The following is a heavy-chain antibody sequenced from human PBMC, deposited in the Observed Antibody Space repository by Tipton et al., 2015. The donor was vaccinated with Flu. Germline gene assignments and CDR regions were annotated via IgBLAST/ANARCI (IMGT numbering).Heavy chain of an antibody. Sequence: GSLRLSCAASGFTFSSYEMSWVRQAPGKGLEWVSYISSSGSTIYYADSVKGRFTISRDNAKNSLYLQMNSLRAEDTAVYYCARVGLTSSWYTPFDYWGQGTLVTVSS. CDR3: ARVGLTSSWYTPFDY. CDR1: GFTFSSYE. J-gene: IGHJ4*02. D-gene: IGHD6-13*01. V-gene: IGHV3-48*03. CDR2: ISSSGSTI.